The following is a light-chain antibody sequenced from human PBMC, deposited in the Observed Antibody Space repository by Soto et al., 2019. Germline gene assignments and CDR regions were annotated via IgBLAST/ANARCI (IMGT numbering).Light chain of an antibody. CDR1: QSISSW. Sequence: DIQMTQSPSTLSGSVGDRVTITCRASQSISSWLNWYQQKPGKAPKLLIYNASSLQSGVPSRFSGSGSGTDFTLTISSLQPEDFATYYCQQSYSVPRAFGLGTKVDIK. CDR3: QQSYSVPRA. J-gene: IGKJ1*01. CDR2: NAS. V-gene: IGKV1-39*01.